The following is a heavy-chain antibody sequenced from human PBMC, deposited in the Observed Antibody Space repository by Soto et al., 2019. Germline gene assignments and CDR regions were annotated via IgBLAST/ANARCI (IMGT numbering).Heavy chain of an antibody. CDR3: AREADSSGYRYIDY. D-gene: IGHD3-22*01. J-gene: IGHJ4*02. V-gene: IGHV4-31*03. CDR2: IYYSGST. CDR1: GGSISSGGYY. Sequence: QVQLQESGPGLVKPSQTLSLTCTVSGGSISSGGYYWSWIRQHPGKGLEWIGYIYYSGSTYYHPSLTSGVTISVDTSKNQFSLKLSSVTAADTAVYYCAREADSSGYRYIDYWGQGTLVTVSS.